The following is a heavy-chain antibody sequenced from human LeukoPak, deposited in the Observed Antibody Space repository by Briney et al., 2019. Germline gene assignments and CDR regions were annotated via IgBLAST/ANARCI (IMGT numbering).Heavy chain of an antibody. CDR1: GFSFSAYG. J-gene: IGHJ4*02. V-gene: IGHV3-33*01. Sequence: PGGSLRLSCAASGFSFSAYGVHWVRQAPGKGLEWVAVIWYDGSSKDYADSVKGRFTFSRDNSKNTLYLQMNSLTVEDTAVYYCARDFAYWGQGTLVTVSS. CDR2: IWYDGSSK. CDR3: ARDFAY.